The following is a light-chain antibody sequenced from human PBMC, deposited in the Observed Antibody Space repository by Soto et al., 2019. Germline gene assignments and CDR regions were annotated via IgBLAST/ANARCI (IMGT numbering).Light chain of an antibody. J-gene: IGKJ1*01. CDR2: AAS. CDR3: QHYNIYSEA. V-gene: IGKV1-39*01. CDR1: QSIYTY. Sequence: DIEVTQAPTSLSASAGDRVTITCRASQSIYTYLNWYQQKPGKAPKLLIYAASSLQTGVPSRFSGSGSGTEFTLTISSLQPDDFATYYCQHYNIYSEAFGHRTVVDIK.